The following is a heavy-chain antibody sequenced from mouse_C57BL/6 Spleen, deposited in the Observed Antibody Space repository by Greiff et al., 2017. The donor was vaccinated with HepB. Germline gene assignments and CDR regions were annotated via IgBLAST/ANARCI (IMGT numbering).Heavy chain of an antibody. V-gene: IGHV1-82*01. J-gene: IGHJ4*01. CDR3: ARSPFITTVVDAMDY. Sequence: QVQLKESGPELVKPGASVKISCKASGYAFSSSWMNWVKQRPGKGLEWIGRIYPGDGDTNYNGKFKGKATRTADKSSSTAYMQLSSLTSEDSAVYFCARSPFITTVVDAMDYWGQGTSVTVSS. CDR2: IYPGDGDT. D-gene: IGHD1-1*01. CDR1: GYAFSSSW.